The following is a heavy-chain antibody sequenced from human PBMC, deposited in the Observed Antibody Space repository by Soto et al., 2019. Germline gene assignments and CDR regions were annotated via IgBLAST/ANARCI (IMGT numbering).Heavy chain of an antibody. J-gene: IGHJ5*02. CDR3: ARDLSCRGGSCYPPHGWFDP. D-gene: IGHD2-15*01. CDR2: ISYDGSNK. V-gene: IGHV3-30*03. Sequence: PGGSLRLSCAASGFTFSSYGMHWVRQAPGKGLEWVAVISYDGSNKYYADSVKGRFTISRDNSKNTLYLQMNSLRDEDTAVYYCARDLSCRGGSCYPPHGWFDPWGQGTLVTVSS. CDR1: GFTFSSYG.